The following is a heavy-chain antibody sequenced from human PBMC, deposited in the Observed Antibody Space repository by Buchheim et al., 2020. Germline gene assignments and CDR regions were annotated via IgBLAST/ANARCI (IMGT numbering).Heavy chain of an antibody. J-gene: IGHJ6*03. V-gene: IGHV3-11*01. CDR2: ISSSGSTI. Sequence: QVQLVESGGGLVKPRGSLRLSCAASGFTFSDYYMSWIRQAPGKGLEWVSYISSSGSTIYYADSVKGRFTISRDNAKNSLYLQMNSLRAGDTAVYYCARDIHSSSWYDYYYYYYMDVWGKGTT. CDR3: ARDIHSSSWYDYYYYYYMDV. D-gene: IGHD6-13*01. CDR1: GFTFSDYY.